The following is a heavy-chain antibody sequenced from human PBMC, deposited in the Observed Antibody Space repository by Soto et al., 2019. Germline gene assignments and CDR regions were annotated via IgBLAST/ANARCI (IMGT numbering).Heavy chain of an antibody. CDR3: ARDVHDSSGYYYDVNDY. J-gene: IGHJ4*02. V-gene: IGHV3-21*01. CDR1: GFTFSSYS. CDR2: ISSSSSYI. D-gene: IGHD3-22*01. Sequence: EVQLVESGGGLVKPGGSLRLSCAASGFTFSSYSMNWVRKAPGKGLEWVSSISSSSSYIYYADSVKGRFTISRDNAKNSLYLQMNSRRAEDTAVYYCARDVHDSSGYYYDVNDYWGQGTVVTVSS.